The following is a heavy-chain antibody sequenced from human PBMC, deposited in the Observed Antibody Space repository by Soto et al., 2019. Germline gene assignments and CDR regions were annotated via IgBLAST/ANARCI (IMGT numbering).Heavy chain of an antibody. CDR3: ATSLWFGTQPEI. CDR1: CGSFINNY. D-gene: IGHD3-10*01. CDR2: ISPSGTT. Sequence: ASETLSLTCAFYCGSFINNYWTWFRQPPGKGLEWIGEISPSGTTKYIPSLKSRGTISVDTSRKQFFLKVTSVSAADTAVYYCATSLWFGTQPEIWGPGTLVTVSS. V-gene: IGHV4-34*01. J-gene: IGHJ4*02.